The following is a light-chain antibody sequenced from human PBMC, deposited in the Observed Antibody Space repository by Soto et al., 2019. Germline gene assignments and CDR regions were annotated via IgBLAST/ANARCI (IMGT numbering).Light chain of an antibody. CDR2: DAS. CDR3: QQYDIYRT. J-gene: IGKJ1*01. CDR1: QSIGDY. V-gene: IGKV1-5*01. Sequence: DIQMTQSPSTLSASVGDRVTITCRASQSIGDYLAWYHDKPGKAPRLLIYDASNLKSGVPSRFSGSGSGTEFTLTIANLQPDDFATYYCQQYDIYRTFGPGTKVDIK.